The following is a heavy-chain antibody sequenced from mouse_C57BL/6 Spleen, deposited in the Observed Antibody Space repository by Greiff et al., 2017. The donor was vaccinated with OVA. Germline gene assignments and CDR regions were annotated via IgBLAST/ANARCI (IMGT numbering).Heavy chain of an antibody. CDR1: GYTFTSYW. D-gene: IGHD3-2*02. J-gene: IGHJ2*01. CDR2: IYPSDSET. CDR3: AREVAAQALDY. V-gene: IGHV1-61*01. Sequence: QVQLQQPGAELVRPGSSVKLSCKASGYTFTSYWMDWVKQRPGQGLERIGNIYPSDSETHYNQKFKDKATLTVDKSSSTAYMQLSSLTSEDSAVYYCAREVAAQALDYWGQGTTLTVSS.